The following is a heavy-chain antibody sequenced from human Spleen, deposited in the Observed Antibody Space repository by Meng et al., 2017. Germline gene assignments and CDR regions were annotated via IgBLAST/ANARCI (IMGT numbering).Heavy chain of an antibody. CDR1: AFNFRDYP. Sequence: GESLKISCAASAFNFRDYPMHWVRQAPGRGLEWVAVISFDGNTTYFAESLRGRLTISRDNSKNTLFLQMNSLRPEDTAVYYCARDVDYYDRDTYYSSIAWHFDLWGRGTLVTVSS. CDR3: ARDVDYYDRDTYYSSIAWHFDL. CDR2: ISFDGNTT. J-gene: IGHJ2*01. V-gene: IGHV3-30-3*01. D-gene: IGHD3-22*01.